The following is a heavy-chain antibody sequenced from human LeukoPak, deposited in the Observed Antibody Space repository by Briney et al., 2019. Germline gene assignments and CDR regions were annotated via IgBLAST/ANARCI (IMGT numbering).Heavy chain of an antibody. CDR2: IYYAGAN. CDR3: ARYGGSGWVVDN. V-gene: IGHV4-59*08. CDR1: GGSISSYY. J-gene: IGHJ4*02. Sequence: SETLSLTCTVSGGSISSYYWTWIRQPPGKGLEWIGYIYYAGANSYNPSLKSRVTISVNTFKKQFSLTLTSVTAADTAVYYCARYGGSGWVVDNWGQGTPVTVSS. D-gene: IGHD6-19*01.